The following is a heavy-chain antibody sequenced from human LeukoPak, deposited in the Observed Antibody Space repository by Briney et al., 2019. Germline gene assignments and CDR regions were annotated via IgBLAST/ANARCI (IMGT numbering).Heavy chain of an antibody. J-gene: IGHJ5*02. CDR3: ARRLGYCSGGNCGWFDP. V-gene: IGHV4-39*01. Sequence: GSLRLSCAASGFSFSSYSMNWIRQPPGKGLEWIGSIYFSGSTYYNPSLKSRVTISVDTSKNQFSLKLSSVTAADTAVYYCARRLGYCSGGNCGWFDPWGQGTLVTVSS. D-gene: IGHD2-15*01. CDR1: GFSFSSYS. CDR2: IYFSGST.